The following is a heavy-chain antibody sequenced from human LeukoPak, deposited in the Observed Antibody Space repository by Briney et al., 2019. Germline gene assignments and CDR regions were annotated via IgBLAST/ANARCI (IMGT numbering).Heavy chain of an antibody. V-gene: IGHV1-46*01. CDR1: GYTFTSYY. CDR3: ARGCGGDCHHSGGFDY. D-gene: IGHD2-21*02. CDR2: INPSGGST. J-gene: IGHJ4*02. Sequence: ASVNVSCKASGYTFTSYYMHWVRQAPGQGLEWMGIINPSGGSTSYAQKFQGRVTMTRDTSASTVYMELSSLRSEDTAVYYCARGCGGDCHHSGGFDYWGQGTLVTVSS.